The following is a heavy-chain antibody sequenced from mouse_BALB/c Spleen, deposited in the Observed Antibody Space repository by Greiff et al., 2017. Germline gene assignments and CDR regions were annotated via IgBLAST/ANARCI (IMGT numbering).Heavy chain of an antibody. J-gene: IGHJ2*01. V-gene: IGHV3-2*02. Sequence: DVKLVESGPGLVKPSQSLSLTCTVTGYSITSDYAWNWIRQFPGNKLEWMGYISYSGSTSYNPSLKSRISITRDTSKNQFFLQLNSVTTEDTATYYCANKLGRGYFDYWGQGTTLTVSS. CDR2: ISYSGST. CDR1: GYSITSDYA. D-gene: IGHD4-1*01. CDR3: ANKLGRGYFDY.